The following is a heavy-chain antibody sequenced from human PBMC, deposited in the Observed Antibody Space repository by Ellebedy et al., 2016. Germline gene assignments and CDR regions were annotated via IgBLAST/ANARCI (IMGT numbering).Heavy chain of an antibody. D-gene: IGHD3-10*01. CDR3: AKWFEDFSAFDI. Sequence: SETLSLTCIVSGAPINFYYWNWIRQPPGKGLEWIGYVYYSGTSDYNPSLRGRVSMSVDASKSRFSLNLTSVPAADTAVYYCAKWFEDFSAFDIWGQGIPVTVSS. CDR1: GAPINFYY. J-gene: IGHJ3*02. CDR2: VYYSGTS. V-gene: IGHV4-59*01.